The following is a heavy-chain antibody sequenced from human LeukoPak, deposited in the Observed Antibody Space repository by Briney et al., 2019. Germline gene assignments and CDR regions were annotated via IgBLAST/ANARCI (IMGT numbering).Heavy chain of an antibody. CDR2: IGGSGGST. J-gene: IGHJ4*02. Sequence: AGTSLRLSCASSEFLLSDYAMSWVRQAPGKGLEWVSAIGGSGGSTYYADSVKGRFTISRDNSKDTVYLQMDSLRAEDTAIYFCARVCTNCQEDYWGQGALVTVSS. D-gene: IGHD2-2*01. V-gene: IGHV3-23*01. CDR3: ARVCTNCQEDY. CDR1: EFLLSDYA.